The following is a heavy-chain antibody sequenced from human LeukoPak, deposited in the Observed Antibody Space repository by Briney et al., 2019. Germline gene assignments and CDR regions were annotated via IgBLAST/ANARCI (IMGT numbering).Heavy chain of an antibody. Sequence: PGGSLRLSCAASGFTFSSYAVHWVRQAPGKGLEYVSAISSNGGSTYYANSVKGRFTISRDNSKNTLYLQMGSLRAEDMAVYYCARDAGRGYSYGLNHFDYWGQGTLVTVSS. CDR3: ARDAGRGYSYGLNHFDY. CDR2: ISSNGGST. V-gene: IGHV3-64*01. D-gene: IGHD5-18*01. J-gene: IGHJ4*02. CDR1: GFTFSSYA.